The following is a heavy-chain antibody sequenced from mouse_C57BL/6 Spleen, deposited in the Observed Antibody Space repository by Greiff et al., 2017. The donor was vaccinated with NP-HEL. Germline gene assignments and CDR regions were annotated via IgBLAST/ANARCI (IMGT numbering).Heavy chain of an antibody. CDR1: GYTFTSYW. Sequence: QVQLQQPGAELVKPGASVKLSCKASGYTFTSYWMHWVKRRPGQGLGWIGMIQPNSGSTNYNEKFKSKATLTVDKSSSTAYMQLSSLTSEDSAVYYCAREGSPFDYWGQGTTLTVSS. CDR3: AREGSPFDY. V-gene: IGHV1-64*01. J-gene: IGHJ2*01. CDR2: IQPNSGST.